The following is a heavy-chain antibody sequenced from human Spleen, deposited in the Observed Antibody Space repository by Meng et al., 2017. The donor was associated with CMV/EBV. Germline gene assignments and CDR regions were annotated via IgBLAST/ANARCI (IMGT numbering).Heavy chain of an antibody. V-gene: IGHV4-34*01. D-gene: IGHD4/OR15-4a*01. Sequence: QVQLQQWGAGRLKPSETLSLTCAVYGGSFSGYYWSWIRQPPGKGLEWIGEINHSGSTNYNPSLKSRVTISVDTSKNQFSLKLSSVTAEDTAVYYCARDNYGDTNRVVPLGQRTLVTVSS. CDR2: INHSGST. J-gene: IGHJ5*02. CDR3: ARDNYGDTNRVVP. CDR1: GGSFSGYY.